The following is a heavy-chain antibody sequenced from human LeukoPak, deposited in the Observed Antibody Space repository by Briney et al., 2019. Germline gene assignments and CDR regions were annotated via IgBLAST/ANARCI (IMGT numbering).Heavy chain of an antibody. CDR1: GGSISSGDYY. CDR3: ARANIKAVADDLGFFDY. J-gene: IGHJ4*02. D-gene: IGHD6-19*01. CDR2: IYTSGST. Sequence: PSETLSLTCTVSGGSISSGDYYWSWIRQPAGKGLEWIGRIYTSGSTNYNPSLKSRVTISVDTSKNQFSLKLSSVTAADTAVYYCARANIKAVADDLGFFDYWGQGTLVTVSS. V-gene: IGHV4-61*02.